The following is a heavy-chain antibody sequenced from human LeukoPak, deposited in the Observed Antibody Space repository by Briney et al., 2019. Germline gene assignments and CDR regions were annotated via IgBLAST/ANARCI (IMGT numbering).Heavy chain of an antibody. CDR1: GYTFTSYG. Sequence: ASVKVSCKASGYTFTSYGISWVRQAPGQGLEWMGWINPNSGDTNYAQKFQVRVTMTRDTSISTAYMYLRPDDTAVYYCALQGGSGTYLHYWGQGTLVTVSS. CDR3: ALQGGSGTYLHY. J-gene: IGHJ4*02. V-gene: IGHV1-2*02. D-gene: IGHD2-15*01. CDR2: INPNSGDT.